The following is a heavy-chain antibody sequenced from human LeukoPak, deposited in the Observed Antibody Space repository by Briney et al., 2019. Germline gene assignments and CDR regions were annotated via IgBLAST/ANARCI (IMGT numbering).Heavy chain of an antibody. CDR2: ISYDGVTK. CDR3: AKDRGSGSSAYGMDV. Sequence: PGGSLRLSCAASGFTFSRYGMHWVRQAPGRGLEWVSLISYDGVTKYYADTVKGRFTISRDNSKNTLYVQMNGLRAEDTAVYYCAKDRGSGSSAYGMDVWGQGTTVTVSS. J-gene: IGHJ6*02. CDR1: GFTFSRYG. D-gene: IGHD1-26*01. V-gene: IGHV3-30*18.